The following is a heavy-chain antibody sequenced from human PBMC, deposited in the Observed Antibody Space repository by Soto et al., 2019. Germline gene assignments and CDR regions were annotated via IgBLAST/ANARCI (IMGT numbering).Heavy chain of an antibody. CDR1: GGTFRRDA. D-gene: IGHD1-1*01. Sequence: QVQLVQSGAEVKKPGSSVKVSCTAAGGTFRRDAFSWVRQAPGQGLEWMGGILPMFSTGNYAQRFQGRVTITADESTSTVYMELSSLRTEDTAMYYCARDYTTWGQGTLVTVSS. V-gene: IGHV1-69*01. CDR2: ILPMFSTG. CDR3: ARDYTT. J-gene: IGHJ4*02.